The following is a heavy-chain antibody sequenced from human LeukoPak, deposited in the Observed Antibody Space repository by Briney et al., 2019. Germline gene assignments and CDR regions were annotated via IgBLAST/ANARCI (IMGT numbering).Heavy chain of an antibody. D-gene: IGHD6-13*01. CDR1: GYTFTSYG. V-gene: IGHV1-18*01. CDR2: ISAYNGNT. Sequence: ASVKVSCKASGYTFTSYGISWVRQAPGQGLEWMGWISAYNGNTNYAQKLQGRVTMTTDTSTSTAYMELRSLRSDDTAVYYCARVLSAAVMDAFDIWGQGTVVTVSS. CDR3: ARVLSAAVMDAFDI. J-gene: IGHJ3*02.